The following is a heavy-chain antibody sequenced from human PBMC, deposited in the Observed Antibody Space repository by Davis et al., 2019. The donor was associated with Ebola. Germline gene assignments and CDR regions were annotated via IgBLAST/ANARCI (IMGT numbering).Heavy chain of an antibody. CDR3: ANNITMVRGVSWFDP. CDR2: INAYNGNT. J-gene: IGHJ5*02. D-gene: IGHD3-10*01. V-gene: IGHV1-18*01. CDR1: GGTFSSYA. Sequence: ASVKVSCKASGGTFSSYAISWVRQAPGQGLEWMGRINAYNGNTNYAQKLQGRVTMTTDTSTSTAYMELRSLRSDDTAVYYCANNITMVRGVSWFDPWGQGTLVTVSS.